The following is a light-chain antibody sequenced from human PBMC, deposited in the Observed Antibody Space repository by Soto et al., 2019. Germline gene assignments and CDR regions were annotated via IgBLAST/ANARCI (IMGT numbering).Light chain of an antibody. Sequence: QSALTQPASVSGSPGQSITISCTGTSSNVGSYKVVSWYQQHPGKAPKLMIFEVNKRPSGVSNRFSGSKSGNTASLTSSGLKVEDEADYYCCSSGGSPTYVFGTGTKLTVL. J-gene: IGLJ1*01. V-gene: IGLV2-23*02. CDR1: SSNVGSYKV. CDR3: CSSGGSPTYV. CDR2: EVN.